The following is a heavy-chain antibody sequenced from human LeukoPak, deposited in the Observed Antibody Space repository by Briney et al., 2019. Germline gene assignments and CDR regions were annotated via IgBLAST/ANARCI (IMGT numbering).Heavy chain of an antibody. D-gene: IGHD6-13*01. J-gene: IGHJ6*02. Sequence: GASVKVSCKASGYSITSYGISWVRQAPGQGLEWMGWISAYNGNTNYAQKLQGRVTMTTDTSTSTAYMELRSLRSDDTAVYYCAREMVSSSWNYYYYGMDVWGQGTTVTVSS. V-gene: IGHV1-18*01. CDR2: ISAYNGNT. CDR1: GYSITSYG. CDR3: AREMVSSSWNYYYYGMDV.